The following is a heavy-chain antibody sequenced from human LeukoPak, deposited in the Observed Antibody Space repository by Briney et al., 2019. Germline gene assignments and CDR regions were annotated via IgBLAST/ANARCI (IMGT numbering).Heavy chain of an antibody. CDR2: ISYDGSNK. CDR1: GFTFSSYG. Sequence: GGSLRLSCAASGFTFSSYGMHWVRQAPGKGLEWVAVISYDGSNKYYADSVKGRFTISRDNSKNALYLQMNSLRAEDTAVYYCAKVDAEAAAAHYYYYGMDVWGQGTTVTVSS. J-gene: IGHJ6*02. D-gene: IGHD6-13*01. V-gene: IGHV3-30*18. CDR3: AKVDAEAAAAHYYYYGMDV.